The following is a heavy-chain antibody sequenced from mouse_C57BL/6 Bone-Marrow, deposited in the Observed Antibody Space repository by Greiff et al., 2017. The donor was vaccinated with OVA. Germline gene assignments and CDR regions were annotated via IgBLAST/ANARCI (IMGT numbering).Heavy chain of an antibody. Sequence: VQLQQSGAELARPGASVKLSCKASGYTFTSYGISWVKQRTGQGLEWIGEIYPRSGNTYYNEKFKGKATLTADKSSSTAYMELRSLTSEDSAVYFCASPDGYYRFAYWGQGTLVTVSA. CDR3: ASPDGYYRFAY. V-gene: IGHV1-81*01. D-gene: IGHD2-3*01. CDR2: IYPRSGNT. J-gene: IGHJ3*01. CDR1: GYTFTSYG.